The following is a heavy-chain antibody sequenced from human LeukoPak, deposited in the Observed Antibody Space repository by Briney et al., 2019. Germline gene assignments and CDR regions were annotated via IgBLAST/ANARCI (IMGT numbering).Heavy chain of an antibody. Sequence: GGSLRLSCAASGFTFSSYSMNWVRQAPGKGLEWVSSISSSSSYIYYADSVKGRFIISRDNAKNSLYLQMNSLRAEDTAVYYCASLIYCSGGSCYPKGVSYWGQGTLVTVSS. D-gene: IGHD2-15*01. CDR2: ISSSSSYI. V-gene: IGHV3-21*01. J-gene: IGHJ4*02. CDR1: GFTFSSYS. CDR3: ASLIYCSGGSCYPKGVSY.